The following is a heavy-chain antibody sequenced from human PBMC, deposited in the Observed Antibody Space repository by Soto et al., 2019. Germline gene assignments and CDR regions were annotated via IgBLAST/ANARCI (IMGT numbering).Heavy chain of an antibody. CDR3: ARHERSPATAINPDY. D-gene: IGHD2-21*02. CDR1: GGSISSSSYY. J-gene: IGHJ4*02. Sequence: QLQLQESGPGLVKPSETLSLTCTVSGGSISSSSYYWGWIRQPPGKGLEWIGSIYYSGSTYYNPSLKSRVTISVDTSKNQFSLKLSSVTAADTAVYYCARHERSPATAINPDYWGQGTLVTVSS. V-gene: IGHV4-39*01. CDR2: IYYSGST.